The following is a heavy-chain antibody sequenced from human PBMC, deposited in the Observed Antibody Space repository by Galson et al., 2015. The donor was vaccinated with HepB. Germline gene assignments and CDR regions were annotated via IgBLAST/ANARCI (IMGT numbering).Heavy chain of an antibody. CDR3: ARDRGGRYFFDH. CDR2: INPNTGAT. CDR1: GYTFTGYY. D-gene: IGHD3-16*01. V-gene: IGHV1-2*07. Sequence: SVKVSCKASGYTFTGYYIHWVRQAPGQELKWVGWINPNTGATKYALQSQGRVTMTRDTSTSTAYMELRRLQSDDTGVYYCARDRGGRYFFDHWGQGTLVTVPS. J-gene: IGHJ4*02.